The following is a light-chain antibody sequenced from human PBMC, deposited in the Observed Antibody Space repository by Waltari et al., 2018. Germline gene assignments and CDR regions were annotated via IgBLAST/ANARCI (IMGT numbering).Light chain of an antibody. CDR2: YVS. Sequence: QSALTQPASVSGSPGQSLPLPCTGTRSAVGGYNYVSCYQQHPGKAPKLMIYYVSNRPSGVSNRFSGSKSGNTASLTISGLQAEDEADYYCSSYTSSSTLWVFGGGTKLTVL. J-gene: IGLJ3*02. CDR1: RSAVGGYNY. CDR3: SSYTSSSTLWV. V-gene: IGLV2-14*03.